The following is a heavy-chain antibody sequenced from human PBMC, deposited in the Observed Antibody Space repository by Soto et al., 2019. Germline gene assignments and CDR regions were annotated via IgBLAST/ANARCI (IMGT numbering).Heavy chain of an antibody. CDR1: GFTFSNYD. Sequence: EVQLVESGGGLVQPGGSLRLSCAASGFTFSNYDMHWVRQGRGKGLEWVSGIGKAGDTYYVGSVRGRFTTSRENAKNSLYLQMNSVRAGDTAVYYCARCAATGFDYWGQGTLVTVCS. J-gene: IGHJ4*02. D-gene: IGHD6-13*01. CDR3: ARCAATGFDY. CDR2: IGKAGDT. V-gene: IGHV3-13*04.